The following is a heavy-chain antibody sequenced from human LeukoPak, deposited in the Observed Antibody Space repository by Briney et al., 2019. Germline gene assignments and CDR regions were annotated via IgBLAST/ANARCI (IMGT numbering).Heavy chain of an antibody. D-gene: IGHD2-15*01. J-gene: IGHJ4*02. V-gene: IGHV3-7*01. Sequence: GRSLRLSRAAAAFTFSRYWVSWVRHPPGKWLECVANTKQEGSEKYYVDSVKGRFTISRDNAKNSLYLQMNSLRDEDTAVYYCARDLGYIVVVVAATPVYFDYWGQGTLVTVSS. CDR1: AFTFSRYW. CDR3: ARDLGYIVVVVAATPVYFDY. CDR2: TKQEGSEK.